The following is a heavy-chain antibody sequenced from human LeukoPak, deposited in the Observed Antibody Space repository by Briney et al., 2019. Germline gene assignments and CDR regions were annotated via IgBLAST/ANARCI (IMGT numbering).Heavy chain of an antibody. CDR2: IIPSFGTA. Sequence: SVKVSCKASGGTFSSYAISWVRQAPGQGLEWMGRIIPSFGTANYAQKFQGRVTITTDESTSTAYMELSSPRSEDTAVYYCARELGYDLWSGYDYWGQGTLVTVSS. CDR3: ARELGYDLWSGYDY. CDR1: GGTFSSYA. D-gene: IGHD3-3*01. J-gene: IGHJ4*02. V-gene: IGHV1-69*05.